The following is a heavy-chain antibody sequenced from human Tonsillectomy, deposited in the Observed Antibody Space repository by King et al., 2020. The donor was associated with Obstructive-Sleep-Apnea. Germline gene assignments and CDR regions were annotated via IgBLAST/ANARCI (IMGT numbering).Heavy chain of an antibody. CDR2: INPNRGGT. Sequence: QLVQSGAEVKKPGASVKVSCKASGYTFTGYYMHWVRQAPGHGLEWRGWINPNRGGTNYAQKFQGGVTMTRDTSISTAYMELSRRRSDDTAVYYCARGAPGYGVFDIWGQGTMVTVSS. J-gene: IGHJ3*02. CDR1: GYTFTGYY. V-gene: IGHV1-2*02. CDR3: ARGAPGYGVFDI. D-gene: IGHD2-8*01.